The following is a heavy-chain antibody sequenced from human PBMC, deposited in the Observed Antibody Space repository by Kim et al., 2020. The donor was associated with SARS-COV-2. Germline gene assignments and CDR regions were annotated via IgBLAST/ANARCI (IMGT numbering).Heavy chain of an antibody. J-gene: IGHJ6*02. D-gene: IGHD6-13*01. CDR3: ARRQLVWYYGMDV. CDR2: IYSGGST. Sequence: GGSLRLSCAASGFTVSSNYMSWVRQAPGKGLEWVSVIYSGGSTYYADSVKGRFTISRDNSKNTLYLQMNSLRAEDTAVYYCARRQLVWYYGMDVWGQGTTVTVSS. V-gene: IGHV3-66*01. CDR1: GFTVSSNY.